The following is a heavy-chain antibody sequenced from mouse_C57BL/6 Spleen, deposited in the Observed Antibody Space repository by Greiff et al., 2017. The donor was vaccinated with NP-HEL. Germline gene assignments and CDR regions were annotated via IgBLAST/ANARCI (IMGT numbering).Heavy chain of an antibody. CDR1: GYAFSSYW. CDR3: ARSEATAPNAMDY. Sequence: VQLQQSGAELVKPGASVKISCKASGYAFSSYWMNWVKQRPGKGLEWIGQIYPGDGDTNYNGKFKGKATLTADKSSSTAYMQLSSLTSEDSAVYFCARSEATAPNAMDYWGQGTSVTVSS. CDR2: IYPGDGDT. D-gene: IGHD1-2*01. J-gene: IGHJ4*01. V-gene: IGHV1-80*01.